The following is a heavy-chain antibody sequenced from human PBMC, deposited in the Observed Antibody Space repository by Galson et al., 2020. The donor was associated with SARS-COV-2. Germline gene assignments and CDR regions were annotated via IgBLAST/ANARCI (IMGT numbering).Heavy chain of an antibody. CDR3: ARDYMVGATDWVDY. CDR1: GFTFSSYG. V-gene: IGHV3-33*01. D-gene: IGHD1-26*01. J-gene: IGHJ4*02. Sequence: GGSLRLSCAASGFTFSSYGMHWVCQAPGKGLEWVAVIWYDGSNKYYADSVKGRFTISRDNSKNTLYLQMNSLRAEDTAVYYCARDYMVGATDWVDYWGQGTLVTVSS. CDR2: IWYDGSNK.